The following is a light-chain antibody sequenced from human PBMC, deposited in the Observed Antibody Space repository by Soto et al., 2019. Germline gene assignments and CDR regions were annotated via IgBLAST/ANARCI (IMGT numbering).Light chain of an antibody. J-gene: IGKJ1*01. V-gene: IGKV3-20*01. CDR1: QSVSSSY. Sequence: EIVLTQSPGTLSLSPGERATLSCRASQSVSSSYLAWYKQKHGQAPRLLIYCASSSATGIPEMFSGSGSGTDFTLTISRLEPEDFAVYYCQQYGSYTSWTFGQGTKVEIK. CDR3: QQYGSYTSWT. CDR2: CAS.